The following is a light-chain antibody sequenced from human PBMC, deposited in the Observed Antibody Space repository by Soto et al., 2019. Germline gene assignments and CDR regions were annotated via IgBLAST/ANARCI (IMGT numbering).Light chain of an antibody. V-gene: IGLV2-14*01. Sequence: QSAMTQPASVSGSPGQSSTISCTGTSSDVGGYDYVSWYQQHPGKVPKFLIYEVTNRPSGVSHRFSGSKSGNTASLTISGLQAEDEADYYCTSYTSGSTYVFGTGIKVTV. CDR2: EVT. CDR1: SSDVGGYDY. CDR3: TSYTSGSTYV. J-gene: IGLJ1*01.